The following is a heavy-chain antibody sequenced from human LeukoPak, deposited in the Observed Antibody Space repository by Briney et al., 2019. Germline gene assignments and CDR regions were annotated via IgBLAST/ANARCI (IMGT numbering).Heavy chain of an antibody. D-gene: IGHD6-13*01. CDR3: AKDKEPDKYSSSRNYMDV. J-gene: IGHJ6*03. CDR2: IKQDGSEK. Sequence: GGPLRLSCAASGFTFSTYWMSWVRQAPGKGLEWVANIKQDGSEKYYVDSVKGRFTISRDNAKNSLYLQMNSLRAEDTALYYCAKDKEPDKYSSSRNYMDVWGKGTTVTVSS. CDR1: GFTFSTYW. V-gene: IGHV3-7*03.